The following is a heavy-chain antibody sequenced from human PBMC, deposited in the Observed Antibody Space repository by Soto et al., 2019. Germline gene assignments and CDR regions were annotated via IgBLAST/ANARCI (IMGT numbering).Heavy chain of an antibody. Sequence: SETLSLTCAVYGGSFSGYYWSWIRQPPGKGLEWIGEINHSGSTNYNPSLKSRVTISVDTSKNQFSLKLSSVTAADTAVYYCARVSVAGTVNWFDPWGQGTLVTVSS. CDR1: GGSFSGYY. J-gene: IGHJ5*02. D-gene: IGHD6-19*01. V-gene: IGHV4-34*01. CDR2: INHSGST. CDR3: ARVSVAGTVNWFDP.